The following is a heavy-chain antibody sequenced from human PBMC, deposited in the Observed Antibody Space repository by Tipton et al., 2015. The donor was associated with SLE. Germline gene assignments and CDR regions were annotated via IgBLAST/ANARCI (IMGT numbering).Heavy chain of an antibody. V-gene: IGHV4-39*07. CDR1: GGSISSSSYY. J-gene: IGHJ6*03. CDR2: IYYSGST. Sequence: TLSLTCTVSGGSISSSSYYWGWIRQPPGKGLEWIGSIYYSGSTYYNPSLKSRVTISVDTSKNQFSLKLSSVTAADTAVYYCARDSCSSTSCYGYYYMDVWGKGTTVTVSS. D-gene: IGHD2-2*01. CDR3: ARDSCSSTSCYGYYYMDV.